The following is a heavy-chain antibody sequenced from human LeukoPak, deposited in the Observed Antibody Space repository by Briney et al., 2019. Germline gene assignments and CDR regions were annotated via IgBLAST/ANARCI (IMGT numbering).Heavy chain of an antibody. J-gene: IGHJ4*02. CDR3: AKDRNWNYRPWGFDY. V-gene: IGHV3-23*01. Sequence: QAGGSLRLSCAASGFTFSSYAMSWVRQAPGKGLEWVSAISGSGGSTYYADSVKGRFTISRDNSKNTLYLQMNSLRAEDTAVYYCAKDRNWNYRPWGFDYWGQGTLVTVSS. CDR2: ISGSGGST. D-gene: IGHD1-7*01. CDR1: GFTFSSYA.